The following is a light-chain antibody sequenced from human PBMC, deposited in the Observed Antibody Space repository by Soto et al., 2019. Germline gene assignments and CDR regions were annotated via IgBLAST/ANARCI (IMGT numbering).Light chain of an antibody. CDR3: CSYAGSYIFV. J-gene: IGLJ1*01. CDR1: SSDVGDYNY. V-gene: IGLV2-11*01. Sequence: QSVLTQPRSVSGSPGQSVTISCTGTSSDVGDYNYVSWYQQHPGKAPKVMIYDVTKRPSGVPDRFSGSKSGNTASLTISGLQAEDEADYYCCSYAGSYIFVFGTGTKLTVL. CDR2: DVT.